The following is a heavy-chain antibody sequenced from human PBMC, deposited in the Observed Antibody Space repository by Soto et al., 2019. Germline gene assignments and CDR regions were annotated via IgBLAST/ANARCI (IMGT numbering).Heavy chain of an antibody. V-gene: IGHV3-11*01. J-gene: IGHJ4*02. CDR1: GFTFSDYY. CDR3: ARQRGYYDSSGLDY. Sequence: GGSLRLCCAASGFTFSDYYMTWIRQAPGKGLEWISYISGGGGSTIYYADSVKGRFTISRDNARNSLYLQMNSLRVEDTAVYYCARQRGYYDSSGLDYWGQGTLVTVS. CDR2: ISGGGGSTI. D-gene: IGHD3-22*01.